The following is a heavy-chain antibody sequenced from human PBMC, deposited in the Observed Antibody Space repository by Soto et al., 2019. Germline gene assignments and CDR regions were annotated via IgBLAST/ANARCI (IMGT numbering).Heavy chain of an antibody. Sequence: SETLSLTCTVSGGSISSYYWSWIRQPPGKGLEWIGYIYYSGSTNYNPSLKSRVTISVDTSKNQFSLKLSSVTAADTAVYYCARANGGYATGWFDPWGQGTLVTVSS. CDR3: ARANGGYATGWFDP. CDR1: GGSISSYY. D-gene: IGHD2-8*01. J-gene: IGHJ5*02. CDR2: IYYSGST. V-gene: IGHV4-59*01.